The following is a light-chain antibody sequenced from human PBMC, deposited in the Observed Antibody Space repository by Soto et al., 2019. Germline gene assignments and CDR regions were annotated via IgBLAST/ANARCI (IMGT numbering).Light chain of an antibody. Sequence: EIVMTQSPATLSVSPGERATLSCRASQSVGSNLACYQQKPGQAPRPLICGASTRATGIPARFSGSGSGTEFTLTISSLQSEDFAVYYCQQYDNWWTFGQGTKAEIK. CDR3: QQYDNWWT. CDR2: GAS. J-gene: IGKJ1*01. CDR1: QSVGSN. V-gene: IGKV3-15*01.